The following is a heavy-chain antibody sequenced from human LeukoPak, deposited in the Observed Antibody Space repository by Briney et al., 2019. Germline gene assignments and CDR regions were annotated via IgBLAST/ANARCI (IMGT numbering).Heavy chain of an antibody. CDR2: ISYDGSNK. V-gene: IGHV3-30*18. J-gene: IGHJ4*02. CDR3: AKDLSPERFGELFDY. CDR1: GFTFSSYG. Sequence: GGSLRLSCAASGFTFSSYGMHWVRQAPGKGLEWVAVISYDGSNKYYADSVKGRFTISRDNSKNTLYLQMNSLRAEDTAVYYCAKDLSPERFGELFDYWGQGTLVTVSS. D-gene: IGHD3-10*01.